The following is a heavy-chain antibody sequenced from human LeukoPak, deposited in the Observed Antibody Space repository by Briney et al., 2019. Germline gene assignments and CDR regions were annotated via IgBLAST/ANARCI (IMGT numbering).Heavy chain of an antibody. CDR2: INPSGGST. D-gene: IGHD3-22*01. CDR1: GYTFTIYY. CDR3: ARDGGSSGYYSDY. J-gene: IGHJ4*02. V-gene: IGHV1-46*01. Sequence: GASVKVSFTASGYTFTIYYMHWVRQAPGQGLEWIVIINPSGGSTSYAQKFQGRVTMTRDTSTSTVYMELSSLRSEDTAVYYCARDGGSSGYYSDYWGQGTLVTVSS.